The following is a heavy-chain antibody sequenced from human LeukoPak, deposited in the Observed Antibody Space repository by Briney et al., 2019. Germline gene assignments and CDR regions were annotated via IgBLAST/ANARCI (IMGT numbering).Heavy chain of an antibody. CDR3: AELERDY. J-gene: IGHJ4*02. CDR1: GGSFSGYY. CDR2: INHSGST. Sequence: SETQSLTCAVYGGSFSGYYWSWIRQPPGKGLEWIGEINHSGSTNYNPSLKSRVTISVDTSKNQFSLKLSSVTAADTALYYCAELERDYWGQGTLVTVSS. D-gene: IGHD1-1*01. V-gene: IGHV4-34*01.